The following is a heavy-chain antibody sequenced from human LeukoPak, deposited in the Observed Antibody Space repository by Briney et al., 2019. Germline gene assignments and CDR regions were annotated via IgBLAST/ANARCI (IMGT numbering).Heavy chain of an antibody. CDR3: ARVLTPYVSNAFDI. V-gene: IGHV3-21*01. Sequence: GGSLRLSCATSGFTFNEHYLGWVRQAPGKGLEWVSSITSGGSYIYYADSVKGRFTISRDNAKNSLYLQMNSLRAEDTAVFYCARVLTPYVSNAFDIWGQGTMVTVSS. D-gene: IGHD4-23*01. CDR1: GFTFNEHY. CDR2: ITSGGSYI. J-gene: IGHJ3*02.